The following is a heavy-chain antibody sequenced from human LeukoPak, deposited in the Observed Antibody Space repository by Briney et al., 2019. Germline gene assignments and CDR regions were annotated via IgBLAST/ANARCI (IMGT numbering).Heavy chain of an antibody. J-gene: IGHJ3*02. CDR2: ISSSSSYT. D-gene: IGHD4-23*01. Sequence: GGSLRLSCAVSGSTFSDYYMSWIRQAPGKGLEWVSYISSSSSYTNYADSVKGRFTNSRDNAKNSLYLQMNSLRAEDTAVYYCAREGNDAFDIWGQGTMVTVSS. CDR3: AREGNDAFDI. V-gene: IGHV3-11*05. CDR1: GSTFSDYY.